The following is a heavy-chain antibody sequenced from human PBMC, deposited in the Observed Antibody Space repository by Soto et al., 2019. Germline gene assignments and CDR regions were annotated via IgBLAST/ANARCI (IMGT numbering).Heavy chain of an antibody. V-gene: IGHV1-2*02. J-gene: IGHJ4*02. Sequence: QVQLVQSGAEVKKPGASVKVSCKASGYTFIGYYMHWVRQAPGQGLEWMGWINPNSGGTNHAQKFQDRVTMTRDTSISTAYMALSRLRSDDTAVYYCARGPPLISGTTDPFDYWGLGTLVTVSS. CDR1: GYTFIGYY. CDR2: INPNSGGT. D-gene: IGHD1-7*01. CDR3: ARGPPLISGTTDPFDY.